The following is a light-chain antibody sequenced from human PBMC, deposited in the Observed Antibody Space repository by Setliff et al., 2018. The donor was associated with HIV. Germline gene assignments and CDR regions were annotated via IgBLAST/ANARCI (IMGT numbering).Light chain of an antibody. Sequence: SALTQPASVSGSPGQSITISCTGTRNDVGRYDLVSWYQQHPARAPKLIIYQATRRPSGVSNRFYGSKSGNVASLTISRLQAEDEADYYCCSNTGSNTFVVGTGTKVTVL. CDR3: CSNTGSNTFV. CDR1: RNDVGRYDL. V-gene: IGLV2-23*01. CDR2: QAT. J-gene: IGLJ1*01.